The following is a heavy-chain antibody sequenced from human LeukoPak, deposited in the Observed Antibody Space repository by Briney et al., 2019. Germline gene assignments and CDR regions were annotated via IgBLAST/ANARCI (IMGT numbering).Heavy chain of an antibody. V-gene: IGHV4-39*07. J-gene: IGHJ4*02. Sequence: PSETLSLTCTVSGGSISSSSYYWGWIRQPPGKGLEWIGSIYYSGSTYYNPSLKSRVTISVDTSRNQFSLRLTSVTAADTAVYYCARFGFSASFRAGDHFDYWGQGTLVTVSS. CDR1: GGSISSSSYY. CDR2: IYYSGST. D-gene: IGHD5-18*01. CDR3: ARFGFSASFRAGDHFDY.